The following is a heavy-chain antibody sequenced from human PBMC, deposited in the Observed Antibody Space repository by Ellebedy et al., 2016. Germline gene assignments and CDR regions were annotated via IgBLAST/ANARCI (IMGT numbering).Heavy chain of an antibody. CDR2: IYPGDSDT. D-gene: IGHD2-15*01. J-gene: IGHJ2*01. CDR3: ARHRGAAYVGYFDI. V-gene: IGHV5-51*01. Sequence: GESLKISCKGSGYSFTSYRIGWVRQMPGKGLEWKGIIYPGDSDTRYSPSFQGQVTISADKSLSTAYLQWSSLKASDTAIYYCARHRGAAYVGYFDIWGRGTLVTVSS. CDR1: GYSFTSYR.